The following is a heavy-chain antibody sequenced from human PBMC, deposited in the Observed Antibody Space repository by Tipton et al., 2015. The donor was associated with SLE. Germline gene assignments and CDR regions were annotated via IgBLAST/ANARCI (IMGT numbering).Heavy chain of an antibody. Sequence: TLSLTCAVYGGSFSGYYWSWTRQPPGKGLEWIGEINHSGSTNYNPSLKSRVTISVDTSKNQFSLKLSSVTAADTAVYYCARHRGKAFDYWGQGTLVTVSS. CDR2: INHSGST. V-gene: IGHV4-34*01. J-gene: IGHJ4*02. CDR1: GGSFSGYY. CDR3: ARHRGKAFDY. D-gene: IGHD3-10*01.